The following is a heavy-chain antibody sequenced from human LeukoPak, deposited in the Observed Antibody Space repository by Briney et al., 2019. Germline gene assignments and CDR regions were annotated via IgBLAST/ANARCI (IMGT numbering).Heavy chain of an antibody. CDR1: GYTFTSYG. V-gene: IGHV1-18*01. CDR3: ARVPYYYDGSDYYGHSLPPHY. D-gene: IGHD3-22*01. Sequence: ASVKVSCKTSGYTFTSYGVIWVRQAPGQGLEWMGWSNTYCGNAIYAQNLQGRVTLTADTSTATAYMEVRNLRSDDTAVYYCARVPYYYDGSDYYGHSLPPHYWGQGTLVTVSS. J-gene: IGHJ4*02. CDR2: SNTYCGNA.